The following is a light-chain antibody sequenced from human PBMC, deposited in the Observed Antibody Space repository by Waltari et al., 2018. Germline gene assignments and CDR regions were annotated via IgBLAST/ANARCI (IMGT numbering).Light chain of an antibody. Sequence: SYELTQPPSVSVSPGQTAKIPCSGHALPKPYPSWYQQKPGQAPLLVIYKDTERPSGIPERFSGSSSGTTVTLTISGVQAEDEADYYCLSAYSGGSQGVFGGGTKLTVL. J-gene: IGLJ2*01. CDR1: ALPKPY. CDR3: LSAYSGGSQGV. CDR2: KDT. V-gene: IGLV3-25*03.